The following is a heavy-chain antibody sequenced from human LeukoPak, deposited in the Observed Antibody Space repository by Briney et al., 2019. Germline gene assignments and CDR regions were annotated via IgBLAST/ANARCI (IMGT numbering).Heavy chain of an antibody. V-gene: IGHV4-31*03. J-gene: IGHJ4*02. CDR3: ARESPRGSDY. D-gene: IGHD3-10*01. Sequence: SQTLSLTCTVSGGPISSGGYYWSWIRQHPGKGLEWIGYMYNSGSTYYNSSLESRVTISGDTSQNQFSLKLSSVTAADTAIYYCARESPRGSDYWGQGTLVTVSS. CDR2: MYNSGST. CDR1: GGPISSGGYY.